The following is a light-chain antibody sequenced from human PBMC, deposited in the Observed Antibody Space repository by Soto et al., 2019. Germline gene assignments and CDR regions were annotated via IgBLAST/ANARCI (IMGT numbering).Light chain of an antibody. J-gene: IGKJ4*01. CDR3: HQTSNIPFT. CDR1: QSIRSY. Sequence: DIQMTQSPSSLSASVGDRVTITCRASQSIRSYLNWYQQKPGKAPLLMIYAASNLQSGVPSGFSGSGSGTDFTLTISSLQPEDFATYYCHQTSNIPFTFGGGTKVEIK. CDR2: AAS. V-gene: IGKV1-39*01.